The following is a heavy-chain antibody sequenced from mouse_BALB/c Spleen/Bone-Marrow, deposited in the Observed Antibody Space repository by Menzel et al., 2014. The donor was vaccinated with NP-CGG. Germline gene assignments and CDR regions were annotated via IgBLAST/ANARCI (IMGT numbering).Heavy chain of an antibody. Sequence: QVQLQQSGAELVRPGTSVKASCKASGYAFTNYLIEWVKQRPGQGLEWIGVINPGSGGTNYNEKFKGKATLTADKSSSTAYMQLSSLTSDDSAVYFCARGITTGYFDYRAQGTTPSVS. CDR3: ARGITTGYFDY. D-gene: IGHD1-1*01. CDR2: INPGSGGT. J-gene: IGHJ2*01. V-gene: IGHV1-54*01. CDR1: GYAFTNYL.